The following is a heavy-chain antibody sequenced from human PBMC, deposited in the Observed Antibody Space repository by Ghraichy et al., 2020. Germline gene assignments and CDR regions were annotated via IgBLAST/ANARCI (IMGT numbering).Heavy chain of an antibody. Sequence: GGSLRLSCVVSGFTFSSYWMNWVRQAPGKGLEWVANIKQDGSEKYYVDSVKGRFTISRDNAKSSLYLQMNSLRAEDTAVYYCASSRDPVGYWGQGTLVTVSS. CDR3: ASSRDPVGY. J-gene: IGHJ4*02. CDR1: GFTFSSYW. V-gene: IGHV3-7*03. CDR2: IKQDGSEK.